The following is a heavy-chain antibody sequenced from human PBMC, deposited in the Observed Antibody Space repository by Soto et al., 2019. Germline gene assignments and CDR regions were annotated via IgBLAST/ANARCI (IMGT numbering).Heavy chain of an antibody. CDR1: GYTFTSYY. CDR2: INPSGGST. D-gene: IGHD3-22*01. J-gene: IGHJ3*02. V-gene: IGHV1-46*01. CDR3: ARGGGITMMGYAFDI. Sequence: QVQLVQSGAEVKKPGASVKVSCKASGYTFTSYYMHWVRQAPGQGLEWMGIINPSGGSTSYAQKFQGRVTMTRDTSTSTVYMELSSLTSEDTAVYYCARGGGITMMGYAFDIWGQGTMVTVSS.